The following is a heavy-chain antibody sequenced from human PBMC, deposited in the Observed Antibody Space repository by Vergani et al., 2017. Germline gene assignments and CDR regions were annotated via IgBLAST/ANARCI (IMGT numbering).Heavy chain of an antibody. J-gene: IGHJ4*02. V-gene: IGHV4-59*02. D-gene: IGHD3-10*01. CDR2: VSFRGDT. Sequence: QVKLQESGPGLVKPSETLSLTCTVTGASVNSYYWSWIRQPPGKGLAWMGCVSFRGDTLYDPSVKGRVTISLNTSSNQFSLYLTSVTAADTAVYYCARSRIYYGAGSSDYWGQGTLVTVSS. CDR1: GASVNSYY. CDR3: ARSRIYYGAGSSDY.